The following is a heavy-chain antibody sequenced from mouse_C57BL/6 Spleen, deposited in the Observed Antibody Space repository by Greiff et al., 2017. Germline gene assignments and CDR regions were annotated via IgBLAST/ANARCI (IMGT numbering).Heavy chain of an antibody. V-gene: IGHV1-72*01. J-gene: IGHJ4*01. CDR1: GYTFTSYW. D-gene: IGHD1-1*01. Sequence: VQLQQPGAELVKPGASVKLSCKASGYTFTSYWMHWVKQRPGRGLEWIGRIDPNSGGTKYNEKFKSKATLTVDKPSSTAYMQLSSLTSEDSAVYYCARSLTTVVATGNAMDYWGQGTSVTVSS. CDR3: ARSLTTVVATGNAMDY. CDR2: IDPNSGGT.